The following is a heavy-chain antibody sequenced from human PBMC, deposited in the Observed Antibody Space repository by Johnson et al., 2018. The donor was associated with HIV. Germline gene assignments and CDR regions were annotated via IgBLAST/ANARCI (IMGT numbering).Heavy chain of an antibody. J-gene: IGHJ3*02. D-gene: IGHD6-13*01. CDR3: AKVAVATAAGGVALDI. V-gene: IGHV3-13*01. CDR1: GFTFSSYD. CDR2: IGTAGDT. Sequence: VQLVESGGGLVQPGGSLRLSCAASGFTFSSYDMHWVRQATGKGLEWVSAIGTAGDTYYPGSVKGRFTISRENAKNSLYLQMNSLRAGDTAVYYCAKVAVATAAGGVALDIWGPGTMVTVS.